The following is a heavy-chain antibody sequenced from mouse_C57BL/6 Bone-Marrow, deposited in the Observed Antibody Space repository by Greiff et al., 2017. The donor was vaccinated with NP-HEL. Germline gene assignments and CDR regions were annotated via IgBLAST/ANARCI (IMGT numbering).Heavy chain of an antibody. CDR2: IYPGSGNT. D-gene: IGHD2-1*01. V-gene: IGHV1-76*01. CDR1: GYTFTDYY. CDR3: ARRGSSYGSYFDY. Sequence: VQLQESGAELVRPGASVKLSCKASGYTFTDYYINWVKQRPGQGLEWIARIYPGSGNTYYNEKFKGKATLTAEKSSSTAYMQLSSLTSEDSAVDFCARRGSSYGSYFDYWGQGTTLTVSS. J-gene: IGHJ2*01.